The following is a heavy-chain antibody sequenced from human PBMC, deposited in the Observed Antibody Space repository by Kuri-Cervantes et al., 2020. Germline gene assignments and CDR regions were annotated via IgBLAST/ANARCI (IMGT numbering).Heavy chain of an antibody. CDR3: ARGYRYDSSGYYPY. J-gene: IGHJ4*02. V-gene: IGHV3-23*01. Sequence: GESLKISCAASGFTFSSYAMSWVRQAPGKGLEWVSAISGSGGSTYYADSVKGRFTISRDNSKNTLYLQMNSLRAEDTALYYCARGYRYDSSGYYPYWGQGTLVTVSS. CDR1: GFTFSSYA. CDR2: ISGSGGST. D-gene: IGHD3-22*01.